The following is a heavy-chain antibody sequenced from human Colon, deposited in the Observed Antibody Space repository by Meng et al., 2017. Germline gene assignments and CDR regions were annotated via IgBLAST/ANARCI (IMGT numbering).Heavy chain of an antibody. CDR1: GGSISGDGYY. CDR3: ARDPSNRGAFFDP. D-gene: IGHD3-10*01. J-gene: IGHJ5*02. Sequence: QVQLAESGPGLVKPSQTLALTCVVSGGSISGDGYYWSWIRQHPGKGLEWIGYVHDSGDTYYKSSLKSRITISIDTSENQFSLKLKSVTAADTAVYYCARDPSNRGAFFDPWGQGTLVTVSS. CDR2: VHDSGDT. V-gene: IGHV4-31*11.